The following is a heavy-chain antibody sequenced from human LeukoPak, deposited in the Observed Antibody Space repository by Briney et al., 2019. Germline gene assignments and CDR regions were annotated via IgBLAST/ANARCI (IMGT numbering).Heavy chain of an antibody. CDR1: GFTFSSYA. CDR3: XXXXXXXXXXXXXXXXXXXXXXXXXDV. Sequence: PGGSLRLSCAASGFTFSSYAMSWVRQAPGKGLEXVSXXXXXXXXXXXXXXVKGRFTISRDNSKNTLYLQMNSLRAEDTAVYYXXXXXXXXXXXXXXXXXXXXXXXXXXDVWGQGTTV. J-gene: IGHJ6*02. V-gene: IGHV3-23*01. CDR2: XXXXXXXX.